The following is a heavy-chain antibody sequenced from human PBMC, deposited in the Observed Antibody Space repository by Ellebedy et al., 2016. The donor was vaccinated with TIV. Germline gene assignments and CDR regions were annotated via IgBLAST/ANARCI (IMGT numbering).Heavy chain of an antibody. J-gene: IGHJ4*02. CDR1: GGSISSTNW. D-gene: IGHD3-22*01. Sequence: GSLRFSCAVSGGSISSTNWWSWVRQPPGKGLEWIGETYVSGSTNYNPSLKSRVTISVDKSKNQVSLKLTSVTAADTAVYFCARRNYETSGFRAFDIWGQGTLVTVSS. CDR2: TYVSGST. V-gene: IGHV4-4*01. CDR3: ARRNYETSGFRAFDI.